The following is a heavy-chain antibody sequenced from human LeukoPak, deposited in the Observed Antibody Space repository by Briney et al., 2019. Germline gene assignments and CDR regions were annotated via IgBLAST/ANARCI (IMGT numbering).Heavy chain of an antibody. J-gene: IGHJ4*02. CDR2: INPNSGGT. V-gene: IGHV1-2*02. CDR3: ARDRRFFAAGDVDF. Sequence: ASVKVSCKASGYTFTGYYMHWVRQAPGQGLEWMGWINPNSGGTKYAQNFQGRVTMTSDASISTAYIDLSSLRSDDTAVYYCARDRRFFAAGDVDFWGQGTLVTVSS. D-gene: IGHD6-13*01. CDR1: GYTFTGYY.